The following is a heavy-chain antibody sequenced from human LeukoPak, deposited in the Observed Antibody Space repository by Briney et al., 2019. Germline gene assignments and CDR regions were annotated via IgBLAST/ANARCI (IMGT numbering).Heavy chain of an antibody. J-gene: IGHJ4*02. D-gene: IGHD3-10*01. CDR3: ARDLSWSFDY. CDR2: RSNDTI. Sequence: GGSLRVSCAASGFTFSPFSMNWIRQASGKGLECISYRSNDTIRYADSVKGRFIISRDNAKNSLYLQINSLRVEFTAAYYCARDLSWSFDYWGQGSLVAVCS. CDR1: GFTFSPFS. V-gene: IGHV3-48*01.